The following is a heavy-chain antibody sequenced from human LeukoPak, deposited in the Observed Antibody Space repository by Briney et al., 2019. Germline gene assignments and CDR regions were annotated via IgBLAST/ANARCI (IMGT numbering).Heavy chain of an antibody. CDR2: IYHSGST. J-gene: IGHJ6*02. Sequence: SETLSLTCAVSGGSISNENWWGWVRQPPGKGLERIGEIYHSGSTNYIPSLKSRVTISVDKSKNQFSLKLTSVTAADTAVYYCAGSPIGYGMDVWGQGTTVTVSS. CDR3: AGSPIGYGMDV. V-gene: IGHV4-4*02. CDR1: GGSISNENW.